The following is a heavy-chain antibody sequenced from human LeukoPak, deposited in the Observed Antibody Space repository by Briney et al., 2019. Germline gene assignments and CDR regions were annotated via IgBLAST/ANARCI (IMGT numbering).Heavy chain of an antibody. CDR3: ARGTTDDY. CDR2: INPSGGST. CDR1: GYTFTSYY. Sequence: ASVKVSCKASGYTFTSYYIDWVRQAPGQGLEWMGVINPSGGSTRYAQKFQGRVTMTGDPSARTVYMELSSLTSDDTAVYYCARGTTDDYWGQGTPVTVSS. V-gene: IGHV1-46*01. J-gene: IGHJ4*02. D-gene: IGHD1-1*01.